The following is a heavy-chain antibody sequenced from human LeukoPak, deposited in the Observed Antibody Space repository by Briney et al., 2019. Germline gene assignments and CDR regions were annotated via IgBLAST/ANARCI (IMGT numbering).Heavy chain of an antibody. Sequence: GGSLRLSCAASGFTFNTYGMHWVRQAPGQGLEWVSAISGSGGSTYYADSVRGRFTISRDNSKNTLYLQMNSLRAEDTAVYYCAKDLRALGQNYGEVGYWGQGTLVTVSS. CDR2: ISGSGGST. CDR1: GFTFNTYG. D-gene: IGHD4-17*01. V-gene: IGHV3-23*01. J-gene: IGHJ4*02. CDR3: AKDLRALGQNYGEVGY.